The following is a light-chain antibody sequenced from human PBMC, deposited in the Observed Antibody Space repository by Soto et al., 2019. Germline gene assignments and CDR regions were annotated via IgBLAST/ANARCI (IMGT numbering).Light chain of an antibody. J-gene: IGKJ3*01. CDR3: QQYGSLWFT. Sequence: EIVLTQSPGTLSLSPGERATLSCRASQSVSSSYLAWYQQKPGQAPRLLIYGASSRATGIPDRFSGSGSGTDFTLTISRLEPADFAVYYCQQYGSLWFTFGPGTKVDIK. CDR1: QSVSSSY. CDR2: GAS. V-gene: IGKV3-20*01.